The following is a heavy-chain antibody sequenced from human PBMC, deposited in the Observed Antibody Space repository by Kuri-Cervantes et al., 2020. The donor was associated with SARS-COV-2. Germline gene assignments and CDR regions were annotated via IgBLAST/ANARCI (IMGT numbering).Heavy chain of an antibody. V-gene: IGHV3-21*01. Sequence: GESLKISCAASGFTFSSYAMSWVRQAPGKGLEWVSSISSSSSYIYYADSVKGRFTISRDNAKNSLYLQMNSLRAEDTAVYYCARGSFDWLLIQNENDYWGQGTLVTVSS. D-gene: IGHD3-9*01. CDR2: ISSSSSYI. CDR3: ARGSFDWLLIQNENDY. CDR1: GFTFSSYA. J-gene: IGHJ4*02.